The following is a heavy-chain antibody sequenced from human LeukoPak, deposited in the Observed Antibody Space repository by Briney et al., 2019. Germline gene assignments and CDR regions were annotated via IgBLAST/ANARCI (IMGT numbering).Heavy chain of an antibody. J-gene: IGHJ4*02. CDR1: GFTFHNYA. D-gene: IGHD5/OR15-5a*01. CDR3: ARDHVYGGADY. V-gene: IGHV3-43*02. Sequence: GGSLRLSCAASGFTFHNYAIHWVRQAPGKGLEWVSLTSGDGITTYFADPVRGRFTISRDNSKSSLFLQMNSLRTEDTALYYCARDHVYGGADYWGQGTLVTVSS. CDR2: TSGDGITT.